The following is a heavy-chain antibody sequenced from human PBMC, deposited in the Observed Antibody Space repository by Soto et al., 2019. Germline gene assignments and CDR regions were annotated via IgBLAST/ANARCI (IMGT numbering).Heavy chain of an antibody. V-gene: IGHV1-69*08. Sequence: VKLVQSGAEVKKPGSSVKVSCKDSGGTFSSYTISWVRQAPGQGLEWMGRIIPILGIANYAQKFQGRVTITADKSTSTAYMELSSLRSEDTAVYYCARDPGYYYRDVWGKGTTVTVSS. CDR3: ARDPGYYYRDV. CDR1: GGTFSSYT. J-gene: IGHJ6*03. CDR2: IIPILGIA.